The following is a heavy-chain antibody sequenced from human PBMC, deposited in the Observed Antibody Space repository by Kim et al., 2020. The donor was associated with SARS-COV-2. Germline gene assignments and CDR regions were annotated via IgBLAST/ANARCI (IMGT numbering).Heavy chain of an antibody. V-gene: IGHV3-23*01. CDR3: AKTGQLDY. D-gene: IGHD6-13*01. Sequence: TYDADSVRGRFTNSRDNSKHTLSLQMNSLRAEDPALYYCAKTGQLDYWGQGTLVTVSS. J-gene: IGHJ4*02. CDR2: T.